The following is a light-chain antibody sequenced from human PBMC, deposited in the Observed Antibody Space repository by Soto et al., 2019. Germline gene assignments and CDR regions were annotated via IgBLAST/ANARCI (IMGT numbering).Light chain of an antibody. V-gene: IGLV1-47*01. CDR1: SSNVGSHY. Sequence: QSVLTQPPSVSATPGQRVTISCSGSSSNVGSHYVYWYQQLSGTAPKLLIYNNGQRPSGVPDRFSDSKSGTSASLAISGLRSEDEADYYCAVWDGSLGERLFGGGTKATVL. CDR2: NNG. CDR3: AVWDGSLGERL. J-gene: IGLJ3*02.